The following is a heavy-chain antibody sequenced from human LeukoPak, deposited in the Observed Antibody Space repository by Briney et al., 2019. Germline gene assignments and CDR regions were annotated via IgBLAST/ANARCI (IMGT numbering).Heavy chain of an antibody. Sequence: GESLKISCKGSGYNFNTYWVAWVRQLPGKGLEWMGIIRPMNSDVRYSPSFQGQVTISADRPINTAYLQWSSLTALDTAMYYCASRPFETTVVPWDFYWGQGTQVTVSS. V-gene: IGHV5-51*04. CDR3: ASRPFETTVVPWDFY. CDR1: GYNFNTYW. J-gene: IGHJ4*02. D-gene: IGHD4-23*01. CDR2: IRPMNSDV.